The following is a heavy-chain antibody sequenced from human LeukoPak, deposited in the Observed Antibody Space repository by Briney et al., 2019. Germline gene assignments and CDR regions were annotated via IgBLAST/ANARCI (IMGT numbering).Heavy chain of an antibody. D-gene: IGHD6-13*01. J-gene: IGHJ3*01. CDR3: ARDFVGYSSSGDV. V-gene: IGHV3-30*02. Sequence: GGSLRLSCAASGFTFSNFGMHWVRQAPGRGLEWVAFIRYDGSNEYYADSVKGRFTISRDNSKNTLYLQMNSLRAEDTAVYYCARDFVGYSSSGDVWGQGTMVTVSS. CDR2: IRYDGSNE. CDR1: GFTFSNFG.